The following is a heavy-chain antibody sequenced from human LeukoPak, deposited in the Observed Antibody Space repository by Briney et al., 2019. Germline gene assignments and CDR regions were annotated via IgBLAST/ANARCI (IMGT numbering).Heavy chain of an antibody. CDR1: GFAFSTYS. Sequence: GGSLRLSCAASGFAFSTYSMNWVRQAPGKGLGWVSSISTTSSHIYYSDLVKGRFTISRDNAEKSLYLQMNSLRAEDTAVYYCATVSSYCGGDCYSNTGNFFYYGMDVWGQGTTVTVSS. V-gene: IGHV3-21*01. CDR3: ATVSSYCGGDCYSNTGNFFYYGMDV. D-gene: IGHD2-21*02. J-gene: IGHJ6*02. CDR2: ISTTSSHI.